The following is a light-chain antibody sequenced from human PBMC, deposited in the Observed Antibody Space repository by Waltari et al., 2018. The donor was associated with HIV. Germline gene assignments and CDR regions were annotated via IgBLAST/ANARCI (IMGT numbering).Light chain of an antibody. V-gene: IGKV1-39*01. CDR2: SSF. Sequence: DIEMTQSPSSLSASVGDRVTITCRASETIGTNVNWYQQKPGKAPALLIYSSFSLQTGVPSRFSGSGVGHEFTLTISSLQPEDFATYYCQQSYGVPLTFGPGTKVDVK. CDR3: QQSYGVPLT. J-gene: IGKJ3*01. CDR1: ETIGTN.